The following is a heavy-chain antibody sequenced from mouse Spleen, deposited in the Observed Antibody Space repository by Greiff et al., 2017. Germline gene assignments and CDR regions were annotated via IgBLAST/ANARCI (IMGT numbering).Heavy chain of an antibody. Sequence: QVQLKQPGAELVKPGASVKVSCKASGYTFTSYWMHWVKQRPGQGLEWIGRIHPSDSDTNYNQKFKGKATLTVDKSSSTAYMRLSSLTSEDSAVYYCAPMPLYDYDSAWFAYWGQGTLVTVSA. J-gene: IGHJ3*01. D-gene: IGHD2-4*01. CDR3: APMPLYDYDSAWFAY. CDR1: GYTFTSYW. V-gene: IGHV1-74*01. CDR2: IHPSDSDT.